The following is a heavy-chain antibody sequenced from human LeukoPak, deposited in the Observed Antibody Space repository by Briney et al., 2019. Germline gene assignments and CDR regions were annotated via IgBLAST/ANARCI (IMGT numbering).Heavy chain of an antibody. Sequence: PGGSLRLSCAASGFIFSNSAMHWVRQAPGKGLEWVAVISYDGSNKYYADSVKGRFTISRDNSKNTLYLQMNSLRAEDTAVYYCAKDYGAAANVNYYYGLDGWGQGTTVTVSS. J-gene: IGHJ6*02. CDR1: GFIFSNSA. D-gene: IGHD6-25*01. CDR2: ISYDGSNK. CDR3: AKDYGAAANVNYYYGLDG. V-gene: IGHV3-30*18.